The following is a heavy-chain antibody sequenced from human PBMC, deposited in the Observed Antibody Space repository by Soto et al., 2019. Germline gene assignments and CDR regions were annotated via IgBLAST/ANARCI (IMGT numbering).Heavy chain of an antibody. V-gene: IGHV3-48*01. Sequence: GGSLRLSCAASGFTFSSYAMSWVRQAPGKGLEWVSFISGSSSTIYYADSVEGRFTISRDNAKNSLYLQMNSLRAEDTAVYYCAREPPGDDNWFDPWGQGT. CDR1: GFTFSSYA. CDR2: ISGSSSTI. D-gene: IGHD4-17*01. J-gene: IGHJ5*02. CDR3: AREPPGDDNWFDP.